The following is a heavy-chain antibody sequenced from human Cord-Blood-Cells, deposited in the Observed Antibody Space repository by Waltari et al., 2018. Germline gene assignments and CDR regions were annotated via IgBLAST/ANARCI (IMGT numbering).Heavy chain of an antibody. D-gene: IGHD3-10*01. V-gene: IGHV1-46*01. CDR3: ARTNNRGNYFDY. J-gene: IGHJ4*02. CDR2: INPSGGST. Sequence: QVQLVQSGAEVKKPGASVKVSCKASGSTFTSSHMHWVRQAPGQGLEWMGIINPSGGSTSYAQKFQGRVTMTRDTSTSTVYMELSSLRSEDTAVYYCARTNNRGNYFDYWGQGTLVTVSS. CDR1: GSTFTSSH.